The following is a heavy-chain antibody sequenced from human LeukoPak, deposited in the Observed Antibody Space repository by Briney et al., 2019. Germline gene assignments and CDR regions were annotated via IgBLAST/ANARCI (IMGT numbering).Heavy chain of an antibody. CDR1: GFTFSSYS. D-gene: IGHD3-22*01. CDR2: VSSSSSYI. Sequence: GGSLRLSCAASGFTFSSYSMNWVRQAPGKGLEWVSFVSSSSSYIYYADSVKGRFTISRDNARNSLYLQMNSLRAEDTAVYYCAKEGDYYNSIVPNYWGQGTLVTVSS. CDR3: AKEGDYYNSIVPNY. V-gene: IGHV3-21*04. J-gene: IGHJ4*02.